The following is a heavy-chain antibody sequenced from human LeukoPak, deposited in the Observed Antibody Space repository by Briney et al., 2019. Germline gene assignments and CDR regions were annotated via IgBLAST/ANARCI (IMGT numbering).Heavy chain of an antibody. J-gene: IGHJ4*02. CDR1: GGTFSSYA. CDR2: IIPIFGTA. Sequence: ASVKVSCRASGGTFSSYAISWVRQAPGQGLEWMGGIIPIFGTANYAQKFQGRVTITADKSTSTAYMELSSLRSEDTAVYYCARDRGRDGYNGWGQGTLVTVSS. D-gene: IGHD5-24*01. CDR3: ARDRGRDGYNG. V-gene: IGHV1-69*06.